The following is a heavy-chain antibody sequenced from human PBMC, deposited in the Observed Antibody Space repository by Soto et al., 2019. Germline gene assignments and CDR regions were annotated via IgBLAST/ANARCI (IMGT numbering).Heavy chain of an antibody. J-gene: IGHJ4*02. V-gene: IGHV4-34*01. CDR1: GGSFSGYY. CDR3: ARVGLRGRWY. D-gene: IGHD4-17*01. CDR2: INHSGST. Sequence: QVQLQQWGAGLLKPSETLSLTCAVYGGSFSGYYWSWIRQPPGKGLEWMGEINHSGSTNYNPSLRRRGTRAVAASKNQFSLKLGSVTAADTAVYCCARVGLRGRWYWGQGTLVTVSS.